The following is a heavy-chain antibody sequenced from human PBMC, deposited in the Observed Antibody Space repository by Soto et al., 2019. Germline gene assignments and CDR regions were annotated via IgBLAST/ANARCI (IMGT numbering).Heavy chain of an antibody. CDR1: GGSFRSYT. CDR2: IIPVLTIT. D-gene: IGHD2-21*02. Sequence: QAQLVQSGAEVKKPGSSVRLSCSTSGGSFRSYTLNWVRQAPGQGLEWLGSIIPVLTITDYAQKFRGRLTITAGKSSNTAYMELTSLRSDDTAVYYCARRRYCGADCYKNYYFGMDVWGQGTTVTVSS. CDR3: ARRRYCGADCYKNYYFGMDV. J-gene: IGHJ6*02. V-gene: IGHV1-69*02.